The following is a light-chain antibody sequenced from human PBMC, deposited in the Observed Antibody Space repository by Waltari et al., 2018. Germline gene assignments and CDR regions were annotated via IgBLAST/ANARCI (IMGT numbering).Light chain of an antibody. CDR1: QRVLYSSNNKNY. CDR3: QQYYSTAMYT. V-gene: IGKV4-1*01. J-gene: IGKJ2*01. CDR2: WAS. Sequence: DIVMTQSPDSLAVSLGERATINCKSSQRVLYSSNNKNYLAWYQQKPGQPPKLLIYWASTRESGVPDRISGSGSGTDFTLTISSLQAEDVAVYYCQQYYSTAMYTFGQGTKLEIK.